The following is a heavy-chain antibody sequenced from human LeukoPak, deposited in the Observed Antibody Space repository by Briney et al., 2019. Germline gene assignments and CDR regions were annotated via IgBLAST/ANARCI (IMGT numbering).Heavy chain of an antibody. CDR3: ARGEDTVVVTATLDY. CDR1: GFTFSSYE. D-gene: IGHD2-21*02. V-gene: IGHV3-48*03. J-gene: IGHJ4*02. Sequence: GGSLRLSCAASGFTFSSYEMNWVRQAPGKGLEWVSYISSSGSTIYYADSVKGRFTISRDNAKNSLYLQMNSLRAEDTAVYYCARGEDTVVVTATLDYWGQGTLVTVSS. CDR2: ISSSGSTI.